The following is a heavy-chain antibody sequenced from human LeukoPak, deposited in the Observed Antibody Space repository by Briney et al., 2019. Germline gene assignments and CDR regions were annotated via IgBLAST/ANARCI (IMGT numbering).Heavy chain of an antibody. D-gene: IGHD2-15*01. Sequence: ASVKVSCEASGYTFTNYDISWVRQAPGQGLEWMGWISANNGNTNYAQKFQGRVIMTTDTSTSTAYMELGSLRSDDTAVYYCAREDCSGGSCYMGDYWGQGTLVTVSS. CDR1: GYTFTNYD. CDR3: AREDCSGGSCYMGDY. V-gene: IGHV1-18*01. J-gene: IGHJ4*02. CDR2: ISANNGNT.